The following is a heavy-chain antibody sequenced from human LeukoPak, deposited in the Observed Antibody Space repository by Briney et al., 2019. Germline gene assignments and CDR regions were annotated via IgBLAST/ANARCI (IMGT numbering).Heavy chain of an antibody. V-gene: IGHV3-30*01. J-gene: IGHJ4*02. CDR2: ISYDGSNK. D-gene: IGHD6-13*01. CDR3: VLVDY. CDR1: GFTFSSYA. Sequence: PGRSLRLSCAASGFTFSSYAMHWVRQAPGKGLEWVAVISYDGSNKCYADSVKGRFTISRDNSKNTLYLQMNSLRAEDTAVHYCVLVDYWGQGTLVTVSS.